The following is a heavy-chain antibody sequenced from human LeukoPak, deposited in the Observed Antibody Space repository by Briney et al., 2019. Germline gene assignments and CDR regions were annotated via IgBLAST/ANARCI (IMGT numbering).Heavy chain of an antibody. J-gene: IGHJ4*02. Sequence: EASVKVSCKASGYTFTNYGISWVRQAPGQGLEWMGWISAYNGNTNYAQKLQGRVTVTTDTSTTTAYMELRGLTSDDTAVYYCAREAGGATEFYFDYWGQGTLVTVSS. CDR3: AREAGGATEFYFDY. V-gene: IGHV1-18*01. CDR1: GYTFTNYG. CDR2: ISAYNGNT. D-gene: IGHD1-26*01.